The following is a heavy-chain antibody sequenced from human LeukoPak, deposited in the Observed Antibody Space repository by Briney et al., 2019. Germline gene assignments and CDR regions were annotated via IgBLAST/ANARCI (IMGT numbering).Heavy chain of an antibody. CDR3: ARAGIPGYCTNVTCSNWLDP. J-gene: IGHJ5*02. CDR2: IIPMFATP. V-gene: IGHV1-69*06. D-gene: IGHD2-8*01. CDR1: GYTFTGYY. Sequence: ASVKVSCKASGYTFTGYYMHWVRQAPGQGLEWMGGIIPMFATPNYAQRLRGRVTITADKSTTTAYMELSSLRSEDTAVYYCARAGIPGYCTNVTCSNWLDPWGQGTLVTVSS.